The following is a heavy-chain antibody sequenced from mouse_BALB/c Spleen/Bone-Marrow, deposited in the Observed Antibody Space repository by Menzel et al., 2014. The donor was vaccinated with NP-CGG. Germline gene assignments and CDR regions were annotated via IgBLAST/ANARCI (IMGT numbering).Heavy chain of an antibody. D-gene: IGHD2-14*01. CDR3: ARSLYYRYDGFAY. CDR1: GYAFSSYW. Sequence: QVQLQRPGAELVRPGSSVKISCKASGYAFSSYWMNWVKQRPGQGLEWIGQIYPGDGDTNYNGKFKGKATLTADKSSSTAYMQLSSLTSEDSAVYFCARSLYYRYDGFAYWGQGTLVTVSA. V-gene: IGHV1-80*01. J-gene: IGHJ3*01. CDR2: IYPGDGDT.